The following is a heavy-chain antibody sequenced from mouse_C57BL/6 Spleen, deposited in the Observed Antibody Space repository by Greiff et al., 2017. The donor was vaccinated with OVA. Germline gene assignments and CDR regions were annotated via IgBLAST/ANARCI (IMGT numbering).Heavy chain of an antibody. CDR3: ARHGLRGYYAMDY. CDR1: GFSLTSYG. V-gene: IGHV2-6-1*01. D-gene: IGHD1-1*01. CDR2: IWSDGST. Sequence: VKLQESGPGLVAPSQSLSITCTVSGFSLTSYGVHWVRQPPGKGLEWLVVIWSDGSTTYNSALKSRLSISKDNSKSQVFLKMNSLQTDDTAMYYCARHGLRGYYAMDYWGQGTSVTVSS. J-gene: IGHJ4*01.